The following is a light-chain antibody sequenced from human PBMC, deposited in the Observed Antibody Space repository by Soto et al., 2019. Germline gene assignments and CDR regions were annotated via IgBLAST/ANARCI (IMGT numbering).Light chain of an antibody. CDR3: SSYTTSSTYA. V-gene: IGLV2-14*01. Sequence: QSALTQPASVSGAPGQSITISCTGTSIDVGAYNYVSWYQQHPGKVPKLMIYEVSNRPSGVSNRFSGSKSGDTASLTISGLQAEDEAEYYCSSYTTSSTYAFGTGTKLTVL. J-gene: IGLJ1*01. CDR1: SIDVGAYNY. CDR2: EVS.